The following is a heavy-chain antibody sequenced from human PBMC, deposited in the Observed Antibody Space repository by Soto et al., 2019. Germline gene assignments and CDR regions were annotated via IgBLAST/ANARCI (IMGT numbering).Heavy chain of an antibody. J-gene: IGHJ4*02. CDR2: IYSGGST. CDR1: GFTVSSNY. D-gene: IGHD3-10*01. Sequence: GGSLRLSCAASGFTVSSNYMSWVRQAPGKGLEWVSVIYSGGSTYYADSVKGRFTISRDNSKNTLYLQMNGLRAEDTAVYYCARDRSSYYGSGSRIYYFDYWGQGTLVTVSS. CDR3: ARDRSSYYGSGSRIYYFDY. V-gene: IGHV3-66*01.